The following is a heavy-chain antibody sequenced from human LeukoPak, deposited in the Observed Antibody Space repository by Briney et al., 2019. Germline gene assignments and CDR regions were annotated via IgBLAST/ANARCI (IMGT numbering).Heavy chain of an antibody. CDR3: ARTYPDCDY. D-gene: IGHD2-21*02. V-gene: IGHV4-39*01. CDR2: IYYSGST. Sequence: SETLSLTCTVSGDSISSSSSYWGWIRQPPGEGLEWIGSIYYSGSTYYNPSLQSRVTLSVDTSKNQFSLKLTSVTATDTAVYYCARTYPDCDYWGQGTLVTVSS. CDR1: GDSISSSSSY. J-gene: IGHJ4*02.